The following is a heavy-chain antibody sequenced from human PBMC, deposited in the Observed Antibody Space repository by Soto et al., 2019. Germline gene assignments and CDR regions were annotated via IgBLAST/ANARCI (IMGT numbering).Heavy chain of an antibody. Sequence: GASVKVSCKVSGYTLTELSMHWVRQAPGKGLEWMGGFDPEDGETIYAQKFQGRVTMTEDTSTDTAYMELSSLRSEDTAVYYCATAYGSFDAFDICGQGTMVPVSS. D-gene: IGHD3-10*01. V-gene: IGHV1-24*01. CDR2: FDPEDGET. CDR1: GYTLTELS. CDR3: ATAYGSFDAFDI. J-gene: IGHJ3*02.